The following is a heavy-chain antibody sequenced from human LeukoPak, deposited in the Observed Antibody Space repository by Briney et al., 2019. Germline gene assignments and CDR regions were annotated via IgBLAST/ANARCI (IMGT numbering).Heavy chain of an antibody. D-gene: IGHD3-9*01. V-gene: IGHV6-1*01. CDR3: ARDAAGYDILTGYGFDP. Sequence: SQALSLTCAISGDTVSSNSAAWNWIRQSPSRGLEWLGRTYYRSKWYNDYAVSVKSRITINPDTSKNQYSLQLNSVTPEDTAVYYCARDAAGYDILTGYGFDPWGQGTLVTVSS. J-gene: IGHJ5*02. CDR1: GDTVSSNSAA. CDR2: TYYRSKWYN.